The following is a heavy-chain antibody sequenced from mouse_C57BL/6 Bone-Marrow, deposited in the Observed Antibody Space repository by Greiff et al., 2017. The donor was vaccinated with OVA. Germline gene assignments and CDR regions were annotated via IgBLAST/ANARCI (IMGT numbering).Heavy chain of an antibody. J-gene: IGHJ3*01. V-gene: IGHV1-15*01. CDR2: IDPETGGT. CDR3: TRHEYAAAWCAY. D-gene: IGHD5-1*01. Sequence: VQLQQSGAELVRPGASVTLSCKASGYTFTDYEMHWVKQTPVHGLEWIGAIDPETGGTAYNQKFKGKAILTAAKSSSTAYMELRSLTSEDSAVYYCTRHEYAAAWCAYWGQGTLVTVSA. CDR1: GYTFTDYE.